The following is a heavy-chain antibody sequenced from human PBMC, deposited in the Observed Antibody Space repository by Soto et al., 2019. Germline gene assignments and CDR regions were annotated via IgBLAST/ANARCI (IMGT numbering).Heavy chain of an antibody. J-gene: IGHJ4*02. CDR1: GYTFSTYW. Sequence: GESLKISCTVSGYTFSTYWIGWVRQMPGKGLECMGIIYPADSDTRYSPSFQGQVSISVDQSITTAYLEWGSLKASDSAIYYCARLPSISGRYYFDYWGQGTLVTVSS. CDR2: IYPADSDT. V-gene: IGHV5-51*01. CDR3: ARLPSISGRYYFDY. D-gene: IGHD1-1*01.